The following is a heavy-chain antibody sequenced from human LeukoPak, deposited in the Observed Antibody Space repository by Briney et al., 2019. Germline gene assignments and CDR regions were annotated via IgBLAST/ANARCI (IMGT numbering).Heavy chain of an antibody. Sequence: ASVKVSCKASGYTFTSYGISWVRQAPGQGLEWMGWINPNSGGTNYAQKFQGRVTMTRDTSISTAYMELSRLRSDDTAVYYCVLDSFDYWGQGTLVTVSS. D-gene: IGHD1-1*01. J-gene: IGHJ4*02. V-gene: IGHV1-2*02. CDR2: INPNSGGT. CDR3: VLDSFDY. CDR1: GYTFTSYG.